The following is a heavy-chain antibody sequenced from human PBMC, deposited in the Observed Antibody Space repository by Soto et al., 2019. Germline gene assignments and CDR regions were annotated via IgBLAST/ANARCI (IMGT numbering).Heavy chain of an antibody. D-gene: IGHD3-10*01. CDR1: GFTFSSYA. Sequence: EVQLLESGGGLVQPGGSLRLSCAASGFTFSSYAMNWVRQAPGKGLEWVSAISGSGGSTYYADSVKGRFTISRDNTNDTLYLQMNSLRAEDTAVYYCARDSGRRFDCWGQGTLVTVSS. CDR3: ARDSGRRFDC. J-gene: IGHJ4*02. V-gene: IGHV3-23*01. CDR2: ISGSGGST.